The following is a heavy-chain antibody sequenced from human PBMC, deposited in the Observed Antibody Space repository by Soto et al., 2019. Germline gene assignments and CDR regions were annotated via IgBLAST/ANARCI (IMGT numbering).Heavy chain of an antibody. Sequence: GGSLRLSCAASGFTFSSYGMHWVRQAPGKGLEWVAVIWYDGSNKYYADSVKGRFTISRDNSKNTLYLQMNSLRAEDTALYYCAKGSLLFYFDSWGQGTLVTVSS. CDR1: GFTFSSYG. CDR2: IWYDGSNK. V-gene: IGHV3-30*02. J-gene: IGHJ4*02. CDR3: AKGSLLFYFDS.